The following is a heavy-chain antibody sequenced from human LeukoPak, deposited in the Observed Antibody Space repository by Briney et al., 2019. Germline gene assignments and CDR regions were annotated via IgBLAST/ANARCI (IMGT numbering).Heavy chain of an antibody. D-gene: IGHD4-17*01. CDR1: GFTFGDYA. CDR3: TREGMGPTVTTFLDY. Sequence: GGSLRLSCTASGFTFGDYAMSWFRQAPGKGLEWVGFIRSKAYGGTTEYAASVKGRFTISRDDPKSIAYLQMNSLKTEDTAVYYCTREGMGPTVTTFLDYWGQGTLVTVSS. J-gene: IGHJ4*02. CDR2: IRSKAYGGTT. V-gene: IGHV3-49*03.